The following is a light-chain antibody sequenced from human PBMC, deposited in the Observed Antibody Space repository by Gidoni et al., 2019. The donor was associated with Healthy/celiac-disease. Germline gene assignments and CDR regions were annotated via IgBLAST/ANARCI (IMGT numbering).Light chain of an antibody. V-gene: IGKV3-15*01. J-gene: IGKJ1*01. CDR1: KRVSSN. CDR2: GAS. Sequence: ELVMTQSPATLSVSPGDRATLSCRASKRVSSNLAWYQQKPGQAPRLLIYGASTRATGIPARFSGSGSGTEFTLTISSLQSEDFAVYYCQQYNNWWTFGQGTKVEIK. CDR3: QQYNNWWT.